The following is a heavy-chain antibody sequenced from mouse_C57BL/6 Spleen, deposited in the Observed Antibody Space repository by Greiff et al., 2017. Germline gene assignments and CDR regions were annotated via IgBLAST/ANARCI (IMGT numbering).Heavy chain of an antibody. J-gene: IGHJ4*01. CDR3: ARGFITTVVADAMDY. Sequence: QVQLQQSGPELVKPGASVKISCKASGYAFSSSWMNWVKQRPGKGLEWIGRIYPGDGDTNYNGKFKGKATLTADKSSSTAYMQLSSLTSEDSAVYFCARGFITTVVADAMDYWGQGTSVTVSS. CDR2: IYPGDGDT. D-gene: IGHD1-1*01. CDR1: GYAFSSSW. V-gene: IGHV1-82*01.